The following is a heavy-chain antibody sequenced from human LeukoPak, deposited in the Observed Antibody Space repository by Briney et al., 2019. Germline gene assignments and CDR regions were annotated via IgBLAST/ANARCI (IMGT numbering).Heavy chain of an antibody. CDR1: GFTVSSNY. CDR3: AKDHDYDILTGYYYY. Sequence: PGGSLRLSCAASGFTVSSNYMSWVRQAPGKGLEWVSVIYSGGSTYYADSVKGRFTISRDNSKNTLYLQMNSLRAEDTAVYYCAKDHDYDILTGYYYYWGQGTLVTVSS. CDR2: IYSGGST. J-gene: IGHJ4*02. V-gene: IGHV3-66*01. D-gene: IGHD3-9*01.